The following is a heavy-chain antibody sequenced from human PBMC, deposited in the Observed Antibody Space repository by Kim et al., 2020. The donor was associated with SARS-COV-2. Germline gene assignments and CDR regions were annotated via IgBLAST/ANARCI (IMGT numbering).Heavy chain of an antibody. D-gene: IGHD3-3*02. CDR2: IMWNSDGQ. CDR3: IKDVLAGGADV. CDR1: GFTFNDHA. J-gene: IGHJ6*02. Sequence: GGSLRLSCIASGFTFNDHAMHWVRQAPGKCLEWVSCIMWNSDGQGYADSVKGRFTTSIDKAKNSLYLQMNSLRPEGTALYYCIKDVLAGGADVWGQGTAVIVSS. V-gene: IGHV3-9*01.